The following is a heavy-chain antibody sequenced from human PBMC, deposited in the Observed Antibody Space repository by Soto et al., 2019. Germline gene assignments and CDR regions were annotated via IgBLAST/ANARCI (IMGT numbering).Heavy chain of an antibody. V-gene: IGHV3-23*01. Sequence: GVSLRLSCAASGFTFSSYAMNWVRQSPGKGLEWVSLISGSADRTYYTDSVKGRFTISRDNSMNTLYLQMSSLRAEDTAVYYCARDPSLKGGNTNGFIDYWGQGGMVTVSP. CDR2: ISGSADRT. CDR3: ARDPSLKGGNTNGFIDY. J-gene: IGHJ4*02. D-gene: IGHD2-15*01. CDR1: GFTFSSYA.